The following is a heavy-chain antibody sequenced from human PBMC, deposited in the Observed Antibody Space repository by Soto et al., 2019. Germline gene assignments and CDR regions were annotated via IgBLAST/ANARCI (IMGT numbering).Heavy chain of an antibody. Sequence: QVQLVESVGGVVQPGRSLRLSCAASGFTFSSYGMHWVRQAPGKGLEWVAVISYDGSNKYYADSVKGRFTISRDNSKNTLYLQMNSLRAEDTAVYYCAKDGGGGYCSGGSCYSDYWGQGTLVTVSS. V-gene: IGHV3-30*18. CDR3: AKDGGGGYCSGGSCYSDY. CDR1: GFTFSSYG. D-gene: IGHD2-15*01. CDR2: ISYDGSNK. J-gene: IGHJ4*02.